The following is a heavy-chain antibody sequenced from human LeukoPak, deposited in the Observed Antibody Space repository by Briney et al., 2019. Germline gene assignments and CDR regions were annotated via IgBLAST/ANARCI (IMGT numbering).Heavy chain of an antibody. J-gene: IGHJ6*04. V-gene: IGHV3-9*01. D-gene: IGHD3-9*01. Sequence: GGSLRLSCVAYGFTFDDYAMHWVRQAPGKGLEWVSGISWNSGNIGYADSVRGRFTISRDNANNSLYLQLSSLRVKDTAVYYCAREYYGVIFSHYLDVWGKGTTVTVSS. CDR1: GFTFDDYA. CDR3: AREYYGVIFSHYLDV. CDR2: ISWNSGNI.